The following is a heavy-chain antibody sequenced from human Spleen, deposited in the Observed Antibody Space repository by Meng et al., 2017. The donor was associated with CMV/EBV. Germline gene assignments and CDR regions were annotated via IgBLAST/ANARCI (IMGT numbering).Heavy chain of an antibody. CDR2: MNPNSGQT. Sequence: YLFTSYDINCVRQATGQGLEWMGWMNPNSGQTGYAKKFQGRVSFTRNTSMRTAYMELSSLRSEDTAVYFCARTQSYYGSGTYNWFDPWGQGTLVTVSS. CDR1: YLFTSYD. CDR3: ARTQSYYGSGTYNWFDP. J-gene: IGHJ5*02. D-gene: IGHD3-10*01. V-gene: IGHV1-8*01.